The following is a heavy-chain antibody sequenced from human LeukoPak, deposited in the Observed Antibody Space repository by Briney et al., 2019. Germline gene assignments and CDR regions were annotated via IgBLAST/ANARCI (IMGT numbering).Heavy chain of an antibody. V-gene: IGHV1-18*01. D-gene: IGHD6-6*01. CDR2: ISAYNGNT. CDR3: ARYSSSPSGCYFDY. J-gene: IGHJ4*02. Sequence: ASVKVSCKASGYTFTSYGISWVRQAPGQGLEWMGWISAYNGNTNYAQKLQGRVTMTTDTSTSTAYMELRSLRSGDTAVYYCARYSSSPSGCYFDYWGQGTLVTVSS. CDR1: GYTFTSYG.